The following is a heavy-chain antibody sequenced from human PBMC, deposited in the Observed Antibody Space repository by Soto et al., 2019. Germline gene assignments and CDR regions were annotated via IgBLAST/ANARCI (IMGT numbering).Heavy chain of an antibody. CDR2: IWYDGSNK. J-gene: IGHJ4*02. V-gene: IGHV3-33*01. CDR1: GLTFIISG. D-gene: IGHD4-17*01. CDR3: ARDFKDGDYFFDY. Sequence: PGGSMRLSSAAAGLTFIISGMHWVSKDPGKGLEWVAVIWYDGSNKYYADSVKGRFTISRDNSKNTLYLQMNSLRAEDTAVYYCARDFKDGDYFFDYWGQGTLVTVSS.